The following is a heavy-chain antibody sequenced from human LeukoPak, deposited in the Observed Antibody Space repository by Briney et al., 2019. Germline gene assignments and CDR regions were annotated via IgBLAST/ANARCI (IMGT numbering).Heavy chain of an antibody. CDR3: ARRRYNWNAIDY. J-gene: IGHJ4*02. V-gene: IGHV3-11*01. D-gene: IGHD1-20*01. Sequence: GGSLRLSCAASGFTFSDYYMSWIRQAPGEGLEWVSYISSSGSTLYYADSVKGRITISRDNAKNSLYLQMNSLRAEDTAVYYCARRRYNWNAIDYWGQGTLVTVSS. CDR2: ISSSGSTL. CDR1: GFTFSDYY.